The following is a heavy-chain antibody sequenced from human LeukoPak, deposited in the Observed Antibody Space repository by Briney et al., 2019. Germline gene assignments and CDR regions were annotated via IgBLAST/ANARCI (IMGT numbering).Heavy chain of an antibody. V-gene: IGHV7-4-1*02. Sequence: ASVKVSCKASGYTFTSYAMNWVRQAPGQGLEWMGWINTNTGNPTYAQGFTGQLVFSLDTSVSTAYLQISSLKAEHTAVYYCARVGLLEWLLAPFDYWGQGTLVTVSS. CDR1: GYTFTSYA. J-gene: IGHJ4*02. CDR3: ARVGLLEWLLAPFDY. CDR2: INTNTGNP. D-gene: IGHD3-3*01.